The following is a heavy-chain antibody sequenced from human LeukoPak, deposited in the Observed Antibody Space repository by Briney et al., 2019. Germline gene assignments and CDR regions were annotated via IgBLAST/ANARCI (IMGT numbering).Heavy chain of an antibody. CDR1: TFSLTNYA. CDR2: ISSSDTI. Sequence: GGSLRLSCAASTFSLTNYAINWVRQAPGQGLEWVSHISSSDTILYADSVKGRFTISRDNAKNSLYLQMNSLRAEDTAVYYCAIIGCYRGVCSSDIWGQGTMVTVSS. D-gene: IGHD2-2*01. J-gene: IGHJ3*02. V-gene: IGHV3-48*01. CDR3: AIIGCYRGVCSSDI.